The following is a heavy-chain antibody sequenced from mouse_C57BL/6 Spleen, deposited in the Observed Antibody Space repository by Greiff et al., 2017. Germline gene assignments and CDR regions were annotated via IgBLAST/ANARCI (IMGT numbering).Heavy chain of an antibody. CDR1: GFTFSDYG. D-gene: IGHD1-1*01. CDR3: ARKTTVVPFDY. V-gene: IGHV5-17*01. Sequence: EVQLQESGGGLVKPGGSLKLSCAASGFTFSDYGMHWVRQAPEKGLEWVAYISSGSSTISYADTVKGRFTISRDNAKNTLFLQMTSLRSEDTAMYYCARKTTVVPFDYWGQGTTLTVSS. CDR2: ISSGSSTI. J-gene: IGHJ2*01.